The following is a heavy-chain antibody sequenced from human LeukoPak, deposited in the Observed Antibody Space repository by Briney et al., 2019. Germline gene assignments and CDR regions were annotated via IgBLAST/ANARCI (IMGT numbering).Heavy chain of an antibody. CDR2: IGTASDT. D-gene: IGHD3-22*01. CDR1: GFTFSRYD. CDR3: ARGRKPYYYDSSGYWGAFHI. Sequence: GGSLRLSCAASGFTFSRYDMHWVRQATGKGLEWVSAIGTASDTYYPASVKGRFTISRENAKNSLYLQVNNLKAGDTAVYYCARGRKPYYYDSSGYWGAFHIWGQGTMVTVSS. V-gene: IGHV3-13*01. J-gene: IGHJ3*02.